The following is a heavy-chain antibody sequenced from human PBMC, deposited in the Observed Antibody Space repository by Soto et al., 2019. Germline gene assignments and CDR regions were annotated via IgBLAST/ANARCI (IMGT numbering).Heavy chain of an antibody. V-gene: IGHV4-39*02. CDR2: IYYSGST. D-gene: IGHD1-26*01. CDR3: ASPSLGAFDV. Sequence: PSETLSLTCTVSGGSISSSPCYWCWIRQPPGKGLEWIGSIYYSGSTHYNSSLKSRVTISVDTSKNHFSLRLSSVTAADSAVYYCASPSLGAFDVWGQGAMVTVSS. CDR1: GGSISSSPCY. J-gene: IGHJ3*01.